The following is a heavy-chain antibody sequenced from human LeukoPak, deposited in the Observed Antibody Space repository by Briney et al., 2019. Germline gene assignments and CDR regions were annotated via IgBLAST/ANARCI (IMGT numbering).Heavy chain of an antibody. V-gene: IGHV1-2*06. D-gene: IGHD3-10*01. CDR1: GYTFTGYY. CDR3: ARAAGTGYFDL. J-gene: IGHJ2*01. CDR2: INPNSGGT. Sequence: ASVKVSCKASGYTFTGYYMHWVRQAPGRGLEWMGRINPNSGGTNFAQKFQGRVTMTRDTSTSTAYMEVSRLRSDDTAIYFCARAAGTGYFDLWGRGTPVTVSS.